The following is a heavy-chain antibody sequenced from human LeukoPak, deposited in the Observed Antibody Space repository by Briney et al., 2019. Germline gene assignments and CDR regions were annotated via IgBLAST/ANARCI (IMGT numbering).Heavy chain of an antibody. CDR2: INHRGRT. V-gene: IGHV4-34*01. CDR1: GESFSGYY. D-gene: IGHD2-21*01. Sequence: SETLSLTCAVYGESFSGYYWSWIRQPPGKGLEGIGEINHRGRTNYNPSLKSRVTISVDTSKDQFSLKLNSVTAADTAIYYCARGDITTGGAPFDHWGQGSLVTVSS. CDR3: ARGDITTGGAPFDH. J-gene: IGHJ4*02.